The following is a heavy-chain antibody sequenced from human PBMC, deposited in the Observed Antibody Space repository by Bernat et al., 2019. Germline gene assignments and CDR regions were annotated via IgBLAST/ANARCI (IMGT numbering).Heavy chain of an antibody. D-gene: IGHD6-19*01. V-gene: IGHV3-9*01. Sequence: EVQLVESGGGLEQPGRSLRLSCATSGFIFDDYAMHWVRQAPGKGLEWVSGISWNSGNIGYAESVKGRFTISRDNAKNSLYLQMNSLRPEDTALYYCVKGSSAWYSPLGYWGQGTLVTVSS. CDR3: VKGSSAWYSPLGY. J-gene: IGHJ4*02. CDR2: ISWNSGNI. CDR1: GFIFDDYA.